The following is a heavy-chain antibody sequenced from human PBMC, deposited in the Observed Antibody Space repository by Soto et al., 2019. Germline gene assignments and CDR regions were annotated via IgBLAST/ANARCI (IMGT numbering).Heavy chain of an antibody. CDR2: IYYTGNT. CDR3: ARXGRYCRSSGCFGNNFDY. Sequence: SETLSLTCTVSGGSISSGGYYWSWIRQHPGKGLEWIGFIYYTGNTYYNPSLQSRITISVDTPKSEFSLKLSSVTAADTAVYYCARXGRYCRSSGCFGNNFDYWGQGALVTVSS. D-gene: IGHD2-15*01. V-gene: IGHV4-31*03. CDR1: GGSISSGGYY. J-gene: IGHJ4*02.